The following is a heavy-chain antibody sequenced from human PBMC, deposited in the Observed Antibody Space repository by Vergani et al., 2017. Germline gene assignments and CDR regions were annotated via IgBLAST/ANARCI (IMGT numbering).Heavy chain of an antibody. Sequence: QVQLQQWGAGLLKPSETLSLTCAVYGGSFSGYYWSWIRQPPGKGLEWIGEINHSGSTNYNPSLKSRVTISVDTSKNQFSLKLSSVTAADTAVYYCARDDRDWGDYWGQGTLVTVSS. V-gene: IGHV4-34*01. CDR2: INHSGST. J-gene: IGHJ4*02. CDR1: GGSFSGYY. D-gene: IGHD3/OR15-3a*01. CDR3: ARDDRDWGDY.